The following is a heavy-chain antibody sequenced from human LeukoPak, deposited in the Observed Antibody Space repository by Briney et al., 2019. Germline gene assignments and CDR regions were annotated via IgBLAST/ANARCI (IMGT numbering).Heavy chain of an antibody. CDR3: AREGVYDSWDY. D-gene: IGHD3-3*01. Sequence: PGGSLRLPCAASGFTFSSYEMNWVRQVPGKGLVWVSYISSSGSTIYYADSVKGRFTISRDNAKSSLYLQMNSLRAEDTAVYYCAREGVYDSWDYWGQGTLVTVSS. CDR1: GFTFSSYE. V-gene: IGHV3-48*03. J-gene: IGHJ4*02. CDR2: ISSSGSTI.